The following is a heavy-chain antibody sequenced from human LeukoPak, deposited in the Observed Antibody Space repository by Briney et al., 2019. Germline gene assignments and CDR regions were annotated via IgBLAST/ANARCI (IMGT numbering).Heavy chain of an antibody. CDR2: IEDDGSEQ. V-gene: IGHV3-7*01. CDR3: ARDIIRGQSDFDY. Sequence: GGSLRLTCVASGFNFGNYWMSWVRQAPGKGLEFVGNIEDDGSEQNYVDSVKGRFTISRDNVKNSLYLQMNSLRVEDTAVYYCARDIIRGQSDFDYWGQGILVTVSS. J-gene: IGHJ4*02. D-gene: IGHD5-12*01. CDR1: GFNFGNYW.